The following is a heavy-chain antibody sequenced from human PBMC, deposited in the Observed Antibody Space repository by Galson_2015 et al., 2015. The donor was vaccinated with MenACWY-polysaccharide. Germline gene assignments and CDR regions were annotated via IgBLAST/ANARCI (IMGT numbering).Heavy chain of an antibody. V-gene: IGHV3-33*01. Sequence: LRLSCAGSGFTFSNYGMHWVRQAPGKGLEWVAVIWNDGSNKYYVDSVKGRFTISRDNSKNTLYLQMNSLRAEDTALYSCARDKGRAAFDIWGQGTMVTVSA. CDR1: GFTFSNYG. CDR3: ARDKGRAAFDI. J-gene: IGHJ3*02. CDR2: IWNDGSNK.